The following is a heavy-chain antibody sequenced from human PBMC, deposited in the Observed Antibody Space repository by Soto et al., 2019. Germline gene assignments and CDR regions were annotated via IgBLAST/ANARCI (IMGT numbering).Heavy chain of an antibody. V-gene: IGHV4-59*01. Sequence: PSETLSLTCTVSGSSTRNYFWSWIRQPPGKGLEWIGCIYYSGTTNYNSSLKSRVTISLDTSKNQFSLRLRSVTAADTALYYCARYVNPYDTAVWFDPWGQGTLVTVS. CDR1: GSSTRNYF. CDR3: ARYVNPYDTAVWFDP. CDR2: IYYSGTT. J-gene: IGHJ5*02. D-gene: IGHD3-9*01.